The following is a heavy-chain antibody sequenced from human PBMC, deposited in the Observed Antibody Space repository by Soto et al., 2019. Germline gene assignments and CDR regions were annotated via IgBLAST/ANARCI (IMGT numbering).Heavy chain of an antibody. CDR1: GESVSSNTVV. J-gene: IGHJ3*02. V-gene: IGHV6-1*01. CDR2: TYYRSKWYS. D-gene: IGHD4-4*01. Sequence: SQTLSLTCGICGESVSSNTVVWNWIRHSPSRGLEWLGRTYYRSKWYSEYVVFVKSRITINPDTSKNQVSLQLNSVTPEHTAVYYSATGIYDTTVGTAFDIWGQGTKVTVSS. CDR3: ATGIYDTTVGTAFDI.